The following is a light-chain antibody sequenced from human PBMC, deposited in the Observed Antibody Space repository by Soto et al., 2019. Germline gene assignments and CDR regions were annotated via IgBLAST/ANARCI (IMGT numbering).Light chain of an antibody. V-gene: IGKV1-5*01. CDR1: QSVSNW. J-gene: IGKJ5*01. Sequence: GDRVTIACRASQSVSNWLAWYQQKPGKAPKLLIYDASSLESGVPSRFSGSGSGTEYTLTISSLQPEDFATYYCQQANSFPITFGQGTRLEIK. CDR3: QQANSFPIT. CDR2: DAS.